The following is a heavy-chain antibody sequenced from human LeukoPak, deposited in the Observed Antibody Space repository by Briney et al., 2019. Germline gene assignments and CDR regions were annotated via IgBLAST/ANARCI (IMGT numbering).Heavy chain of an antibody. J-gene: IGHJ4*01. CDR2: ISSSGTTTI. CDR3: ARRGDYFDY. Sequence: GGSLRLSCAASGFTFSDYYMSWIRQAPGKGLEWLSYISSSGTTTIYSADSVKGRFTISRDNAKNSLYLQMNSLRAEDTAVCYCARRGDYFDYWGQEPWSPSPQ. V-gene: IGHV3-11*01. CDR1: GFTFSDYY.